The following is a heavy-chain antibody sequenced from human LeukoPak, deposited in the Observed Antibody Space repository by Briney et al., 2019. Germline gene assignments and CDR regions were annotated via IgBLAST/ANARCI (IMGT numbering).Heavy chain of an antibody. D-gene: IGHD2-2*01. Sequence: ASVKVSCKASGYTFTGSYMHWVRQAPGQGLEWMGWINPNSGGTNYAQKFQGRVTMTRDTSISTAYMELSRLRSDDTAVYYCASGRTYCSSTSCYPSEVDYWGQGTLVTVSS. CDR1: GYTFTGSY. CDR2: INPNSGGT. CDR3: ASGRTYCSSTSCYPSEVDY. V-gene: IGHV1-2*02. J-gene: IGHJ4*02.